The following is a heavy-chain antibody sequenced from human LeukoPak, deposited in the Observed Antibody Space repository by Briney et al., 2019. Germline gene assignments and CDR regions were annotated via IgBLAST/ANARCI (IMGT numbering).Heavy chain of an antibody. V-gene: IGHV1-18*04. D-gene: IGHD2-15*01. CDR2: ISAYNGNT. CDR3: ARRYCSGGSCYSWDFDY. J-gene: IGHJ4*02. Sequence: ASVKVSCKASGYTFTSYGISWVRQAPGQGLEWMGWISAYNGNTNYAQKLQGRVTMTTDTSTGTAYMELRNLRSDDTAVYYCARRYCSGGSCYSWDFDYWGQGTLVTVSS. CDR1: GYTFTSYG.